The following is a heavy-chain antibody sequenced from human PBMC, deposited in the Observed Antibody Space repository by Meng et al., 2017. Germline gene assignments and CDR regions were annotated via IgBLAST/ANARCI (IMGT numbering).Heavy chain of an antibody. J-gene: IGHJ6*02. CDR2: IISSSSYI. Sequence: GESLKISCAASGFTFSSYSMNWVRQAPGKGLEWVPYIISSSSYIYYSDSVKGRFTISRDNAKNSLYLKMNSLRAEDTAVYYCAREFRRYCSGGSCYSRGGYYYGMDVWGQGTTVTVSS. D-gene: IGHD2-15*01. CDR3: AREFRRYCSGGSCYSRGGYYYGMDV. V-gene: IGHV3-21*01. CDR1: GFTFSSYS.